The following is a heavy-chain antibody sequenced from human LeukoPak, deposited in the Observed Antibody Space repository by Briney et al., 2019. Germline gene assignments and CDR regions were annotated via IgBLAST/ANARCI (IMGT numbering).Heavy chain of an antibody. J-gene: IGHJ4*02. Sequence: GGSLRLSCAASGFTFSSYSLNWVRQAPGKGLEWVSYISSSDGTIYYADSVRGRFTISRDNAKNSLYLQMDSLRAEDTAVYYCAREYDFWSGYFYWGQGTLVTVSS. CDR2: ISSSDGTI. V-gene: IGHV3-48*01. CDR1: GFTFSSYS. D-gene: IGHD3-3*01. CDR3: AREYDFWSGYFY.